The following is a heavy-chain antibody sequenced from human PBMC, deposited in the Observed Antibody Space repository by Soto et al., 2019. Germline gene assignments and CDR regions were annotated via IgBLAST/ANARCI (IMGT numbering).Heavy chain of an antibody. CDR2: INHSGST. D-gene: IGHD3-3*01. CDR3: ARVVLRFLGRGYMDV. V-gene: IGHV4-34*01. CDR1: GGSFSGYY. Sequence: TSETLSLTCAVYGGSFSGYYWSWIRQPPGKGLEWIGEINHSGSTNYNPSLKSRVTISVDTSKNQFSLKLSSVTAADTAVYYCARVVLRFLGRGYMDVWGKGTTVTVSS. J-gene: IGHJ6*03.